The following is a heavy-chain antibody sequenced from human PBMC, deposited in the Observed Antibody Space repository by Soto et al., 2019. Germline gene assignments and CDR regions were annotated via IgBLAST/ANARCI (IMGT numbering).Heavy chain of an antibody. CDR2: IAYDGSNK. CDR1: GFTVSSYG. J-gene: IGHJ4*02. Sequence: QVQLVESGGGVVQPGGSLRLSCAASGFTVSSYGMHWVRQAPGKGLEWVTIIAYDGSNKNYGDSVKGRFTVSRDNPGNTLSQQMNSLRPEDTGIYYCAKDWGGRLDFWGQGAWVTVSS. CDR3: AKDWGGRLDF. V-gene: IGHV3-30*18. D-gene: IGHD7-27*01.